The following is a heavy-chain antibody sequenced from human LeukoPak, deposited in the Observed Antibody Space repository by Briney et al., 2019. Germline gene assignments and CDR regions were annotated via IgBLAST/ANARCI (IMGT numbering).Heavy chain of an antibody. Sequence: GGSLRLSCAASGFTSSSYAMHWVRQSPGKGLEWVALMSVDENKKHYSDSVKGRFTVSRDNSKNTLFLQMNSLRVEDTALYYCTKSSGFGGLFDSWGQGTLVTVSS. CDR1: GFTSSSYA. CDR3: TKSSGFGGLFDS. V-gene: IGHV3-30*18. CDR2: MSVDENKK. J-gene: IGHJ4*02. D-gene: IGHD3-22*01.